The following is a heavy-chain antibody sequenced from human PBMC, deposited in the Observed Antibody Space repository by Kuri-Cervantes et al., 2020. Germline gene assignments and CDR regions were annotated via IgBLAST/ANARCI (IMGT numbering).Heavy chain of an antibody. J-gene: IGHJ4*02. CDR2: IKQDGSDK. Sequence: GGSLRLSCAASGFTFSSYAMHWVRQAPGKGLEWLANIKQDGSDKYYLDSVMGRFTISRDNAQKSLYLQMNSLRAEYTAVYYCASSSRQRYSAYLFDYWGQGTLVTVSS. V-gene: IGHV3-7*01. D-gene: IGHD5-12*01. CDR3: ASSSRQRYSAYLFDY. CDR1: GFTFSSYA.